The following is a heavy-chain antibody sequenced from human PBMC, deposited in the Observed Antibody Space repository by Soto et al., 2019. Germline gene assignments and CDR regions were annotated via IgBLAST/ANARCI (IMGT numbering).Heavy chain of an antibody. CDR2: ISSSSSYT. D-gene: IGHD2-2*01. V-gene: IGHV3-11*05. CDR1: GFTFSDYY. J-gene: IGHJ4*02. CDR3: ARGRGCISTSCYLDY. Sequence: GGSLRLSCAASGFTFSDYYMSWIRQAPGKGLEWVSYISSSSSYTNYADSVKGRFTISRDNAKNSLYLQMNSLRAEDTAVYYCARGRGCISTSCYLDYWGQGTLVTVSS.